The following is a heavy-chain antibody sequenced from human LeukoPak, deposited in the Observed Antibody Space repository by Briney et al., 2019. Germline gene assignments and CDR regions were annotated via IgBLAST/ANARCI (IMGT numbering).Heavy chain of an antibody. Sequence: SETLSLTCTVSGYSISSGYYWGWIRQPPGKGLEWIGSIYHSGSTYYNPSLKSRVTISVDTSKNQFSLKLSSVTAADTAVYYCARGGTDFWSGYYTGSPYYFDYWGQGTLVTVSS. CDR2: IYHSGST. CDR3: ARGGTDFWSGYYTGSPYYFDY. J-gene: IGHJ4*02. CDR1: GYSISSGYY. V-gene: IGHV4-38-2*02. D-gene: IGHD3-3*01.